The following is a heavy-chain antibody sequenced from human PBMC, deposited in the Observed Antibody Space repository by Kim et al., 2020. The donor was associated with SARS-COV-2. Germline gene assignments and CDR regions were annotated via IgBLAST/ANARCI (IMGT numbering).Heavy chain of an antibody. Sequence: GGSLRLSCAASGFTFSSYTMSWVRQAPGKGLEWISVISGPGTSTYYADSVKGRFTISRDNAKNTLFLQMNSLGAEDTAVYYCAKAVVIVVAASYSDYWGQGTLVTVSS. CDR2: ISGPGTST. D-gene: IGHD2-15*01. V-gene: IGHV3-23*01. CDR1: GFTFSSYT. CDR3: AKAVVIVVAASYSDY. J-gene: IGHJ4*02.